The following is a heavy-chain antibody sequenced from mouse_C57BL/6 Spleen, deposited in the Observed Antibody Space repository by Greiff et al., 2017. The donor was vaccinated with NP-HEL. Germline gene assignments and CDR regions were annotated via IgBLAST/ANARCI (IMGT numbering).Heavy chain of an antibody. J-gene: IGHJ4*01. CDR2: IYPGSGST. CDR1: GYTFTSYW. CDR3: ARSGGSSPYAMDY. Sequence: QVQLKQSGAELVKPGASVKMSCKASGYTFTSYWITWVKQRPGQGLEWIGDIYPGSGSTNYNEKFKSKATLTVDTSSSTAYMQLSSLTSEDSAVYYCARSGGSSPYAMDYWGQGTSVTVSS. V-gene: IGHV1-55*01. D-gene: IGHD1-1*01.